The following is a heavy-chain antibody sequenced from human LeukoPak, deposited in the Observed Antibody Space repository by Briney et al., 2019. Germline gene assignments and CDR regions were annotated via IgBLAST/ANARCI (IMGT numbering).Heavy chain of an antibody. V-gene: IGHV3-23*01. Sequence: PGRSLRLSCAASGFTFSSYAMTWVRQAPGKGLEWVSAISGSGRSTSYADSVKGRFTISRDNSKNTLSLQMNSLRAEDTAVYYCAKDLGLGYCTNGVCSNDYWGQGTLVTVSS. CDR2: ISGSGRST. CDR1: GFTFSSYA. D-gene: IGHD2-8*01. J-gene: IGHJ4*02. CDR3: AKDLGLGYCTNGVCSNDY.